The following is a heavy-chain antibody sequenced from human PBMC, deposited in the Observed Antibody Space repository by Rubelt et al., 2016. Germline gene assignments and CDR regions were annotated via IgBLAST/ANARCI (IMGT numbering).Heavy chain of an antibody. J-gene: IGHJ4*02. V-gene: IGHV3-30*02. Sequence: QVQLVESGGGVVQPGGSLRLSCAASGFTFSSYGMHWVLQAPGKELEWVAFIRYDGSNKYYADSVKGRFTISRDNSKNTLYLQMNSLRAEDTAVYYCAKGGNVVVTARLYYFDYWGQGTLVNVSS. CDR1: GFTFSSYG. CDR2: IRYDGSNK. CDR3: AKGGNVVVTARLYYFDY. D-gene: IGHD2-21*02.